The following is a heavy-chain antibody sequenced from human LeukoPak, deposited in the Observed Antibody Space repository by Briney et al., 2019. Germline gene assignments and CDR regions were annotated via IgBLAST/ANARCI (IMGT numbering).Heavy chain of an antibody. CDR1: GGTFSSYT. J-gene: IGHJ4*02. V-gene: IGHV1-69*08. Sequence: SVKVSCKASGGTFSSYTISWVRQAPGQGLEWMGRIIPIFGTANYAQKFQGRVTITADKSTSTAYMELSSLRSEDTAVYYCARVPQYSSGWLSFDYWGQGTLVTVSS. CDR2: IIPIFGTA. CDR3: ARVPQYSSGWLSFDY. D-gene: IGHD6-19*01.